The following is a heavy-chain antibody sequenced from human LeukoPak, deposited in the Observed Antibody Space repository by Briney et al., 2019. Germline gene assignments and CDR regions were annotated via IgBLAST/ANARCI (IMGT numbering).Heavy chain of an antibody. V-gene: IGHV4-39*01. Sequence: PSETLSLTCTVSGASISSSTYYWGWIRQPPGKGLEWIGSIYYSGSTYYNPSLKSRVTISVDTSKNQFSLKLSSVTAADTAVYYCARRLPNWYFDLWGRGTLVTVSS. D-gene: IGHD2-15*01. CDR2: IYYSGST. J-gene: IGHJ2*01. CDR1: GASISSSTYY. CDR3: ARRLPNWYFDL.